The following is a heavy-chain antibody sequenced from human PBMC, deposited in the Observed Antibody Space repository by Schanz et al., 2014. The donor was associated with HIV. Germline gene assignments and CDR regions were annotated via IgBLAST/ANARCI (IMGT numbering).Heavy chain of an antibody. CDR3: AKGQRCMVRGDIDY. V-gene: IGHV3-33*06. J-gene: IGHJ4*02. CDR1: GFTFSSYG. Sequence: QVQLLESGGGVVQPGRSLRLSCAASGFTFSSYGMHWVRQAQGKGPEWVAVIWYDGSHTYYADSVKGRFTISRDNSKNTLYLQMNSLRAEDTAVYYCAKGQRCMVRGDIDYWGQGTLVTVSS. D-gene: IGHD3-10*01. CDR2: IWYDGSHT.